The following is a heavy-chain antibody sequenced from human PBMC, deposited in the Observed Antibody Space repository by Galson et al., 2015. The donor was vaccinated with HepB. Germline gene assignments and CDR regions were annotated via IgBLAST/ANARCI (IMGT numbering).Heavy chain of an antibody. V-gene: IGHV1-69*13. CDR2: IIPIFGTA. J-gene: IGHJ1*01. D-gene: IGHD2-2*02. CDR3: ATDIVVVPAAIKATGQH. CDR1: GGTFSSYA. Sequence: SVKVSCKASGGTFSSYAISWVRQAPGQGLEWMGGIIPIFGTANYAQKFQGRVTITADESTSTAYMELSSLRSEDTAVYYCATDIVVVPAAIKATGQHWGQGTLVTVSS.